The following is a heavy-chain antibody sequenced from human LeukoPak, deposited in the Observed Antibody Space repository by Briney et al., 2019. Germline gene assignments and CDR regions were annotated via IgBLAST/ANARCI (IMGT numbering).Heavy chain of an antibody. V-gene: IGHV3-30*03. CDR3: ARDKGDYDTSGSLFIF. CDR2: ISYDGSKK. CDR1: GFIFSHYG. Sequence: GRSLRLSCEASGFIFSHYGIHWVRQAPGKGLEWVAVISYDGSKKYYADSVEGRFTISRDNSKNTVYLQMNSLRAEDTAVYYCARDKGDYDTSGSLFIFGGQGTLVTVSS. D-gene: IGHD3-22*01. J-gene: IGHJ4*02.